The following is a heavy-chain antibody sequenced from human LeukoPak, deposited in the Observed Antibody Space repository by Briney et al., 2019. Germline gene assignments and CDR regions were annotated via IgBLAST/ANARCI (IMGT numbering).Heavy chain of an antibody. J-gene: IGHJ4*02. D-gene: IGHD6-13*01. CDR2: INPSGGST. CDR3: ARVRGSSWPTCYFDY. Sequence: ASVKVSCKASGYTFTSYYMHWVRQAPGQGLEWMGIINPSGGSTSYAQKFTGRVTMTRDTSTSTVYIQLSSLRSEDTAVYYCARVRGSSWPTCYFDYWGQGTLVTVSS. V-gene: IGHV1-46*01. CDR1: GYTFTSYY.